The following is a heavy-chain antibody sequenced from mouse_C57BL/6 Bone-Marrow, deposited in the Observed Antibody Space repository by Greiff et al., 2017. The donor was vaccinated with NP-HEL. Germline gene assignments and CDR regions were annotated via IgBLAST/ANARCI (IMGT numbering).Heavy chain of an antibody. V-gene: IGHV2-9-1*01. CDR2: IWTGGGT. D-gene: IGHD1-1*01. CDR1: GFSLTSYA. J-gene: IGHJ1*03. Sequence: QVQLQQSGPGLVAPSQSLSITCTVSGFSLTSYAISWVRQPPGKGLAWLGVIWTGGGTNYNSALKSRLSISKDNSKSQVFLKMNSLQTDDTARYYCARKATVVPYWYFDVWGTGTTVTVSS. CDR3: ARKATVVPYWYFDV.